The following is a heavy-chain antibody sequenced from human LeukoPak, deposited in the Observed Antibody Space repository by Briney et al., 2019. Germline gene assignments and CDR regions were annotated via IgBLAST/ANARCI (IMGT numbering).Heavy chain of an antibody. V-gene: IGHV3-33*01. Sequence: GTSLRLSCEVSGFTLRSFGIHWVRQAPGKGLEWVAVIWSDGNRKYYADSVKGRFSVSRDDSKNTVYLQMNSLRAEDTAVYYCARRGDCSSTSCSQRLDYWGQGTLVTVSS. CDR3: ARRGDCSSTSCSQRLDY. J-gene: IGHJ4*02. D-gene: IGHD2-2*01. CDR1: GFTLRSFG. CDR2: IWSDGNRK.